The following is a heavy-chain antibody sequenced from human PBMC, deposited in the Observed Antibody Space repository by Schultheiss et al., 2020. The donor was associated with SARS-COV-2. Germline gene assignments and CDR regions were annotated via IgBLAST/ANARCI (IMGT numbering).Heavy chain of an antibody. V-gene: IGHV3-23*01. CDR3: ARENYDSSGYYYTHYYYYYGMDV. CDR1: GFTFSSYA. J-gene: IGHJ6*02. Sequence: GGSLRLSCAASGFTFSSYAMSWVRQAPGKGLEWVSAISGSGGSTYYADSVKGRFTISRDNSKNTLYLQMNSLRAEDTAVYYCARENYDSSGYYYTHYYYYYGMDVWGQGTTVTVSS. D-gene: IGHD3-22*01. CDR2: ISGSGGST.